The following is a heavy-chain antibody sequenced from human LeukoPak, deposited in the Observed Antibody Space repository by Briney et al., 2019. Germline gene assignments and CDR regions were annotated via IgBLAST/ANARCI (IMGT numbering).Heavy chain of an antibody. Sequence: GGSLRLSCAASGFSFSSYAMAWVRQAPGKGLEWVSTISGSGGSTHYTDSVKGRFTISRDNSKNTLYLQMNSLRAEDTAVYYCAKDPYYYDSSGYGYGMDVWGQGTTVTVSS. CDR1: GFSFSSYA. CDR3: AKDPYYYDSSGYGYGMDV. CDR2: ISGSGGST. V-gene: IGHV3-23*01. D-gene: IGHD3-22*01. J-gene: IGHJ6*02.